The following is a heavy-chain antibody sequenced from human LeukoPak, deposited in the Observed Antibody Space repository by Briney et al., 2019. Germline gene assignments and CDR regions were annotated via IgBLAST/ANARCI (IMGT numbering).Heavy chain of an antibody. D-gene: IGHD3-22*01. J-gene: IGHJ4*02. CDR1: GGSISNYY. CDR2: IYASGST. Sequence: SETLSLTCTVSGGSISNYYWNWIRQPAGKGLEWIGHIYASGSTNYNPSLKSRVTMSVDTSKNQFSLKLSSATAADTAVYYCARDRVNYYDSSPFDYWGQGSLVTVSS. CDR3: ARDRVNYYDSSPFDY. V-gene: IGHV4-4*07.